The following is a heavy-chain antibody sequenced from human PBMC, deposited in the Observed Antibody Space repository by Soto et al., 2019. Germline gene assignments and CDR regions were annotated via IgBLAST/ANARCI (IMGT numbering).Heavy chain of an antibody. CDR3: VSQRTTVPTQAYFDY. CDR2: VYYRGRS. Sequence: SETLSLTCTVSGGSVTNSSYYWGWIRQSRGEGLEWIGSVYYRGRSYSKSSVKSRVTISVDTSKNRFSLSLNSVTASDTAVYFCVSQRTTVPTQAYFDYWGPGALVTVSS. J-gene: IGHJ4*02. CDR1: GGSVTNSSYY. D-gene: IGHD4-17*01. V-gene: IGHV4-39*01.